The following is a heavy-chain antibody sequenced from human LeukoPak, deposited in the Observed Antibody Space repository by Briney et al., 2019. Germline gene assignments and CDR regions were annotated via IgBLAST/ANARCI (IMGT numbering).Heavy chain of an antibody. CDR1: GFTFSSYW. CDR2: INSDGSST. CDR3: ARETPGYYFDY. Sequence: PGRSLRLSCAASGFTFSSYWMHWVRQAPGKGLVWVSRINSDGSSTSYADSVKGRFTISRDNAKNTLYLQMNSLRAEDTAVYYCARETPGYYFDYWGQGTLVTVSS. J-gene: IGHJ4*02. V-gene: IGHV3-74*01.